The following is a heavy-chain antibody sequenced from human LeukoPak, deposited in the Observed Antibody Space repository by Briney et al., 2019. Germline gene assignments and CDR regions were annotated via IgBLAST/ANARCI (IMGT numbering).Heavy chain of an antibody. CDR2: IYYSGST. D-gene: IGHD5-24*01. J-gene: IGHJ4*02. V-gene: IGHV4-39*07. Sequence: SETLSLTCTVSGGSISSSSYYWGWIRQPPGKGLEWIGSIYYSGSTYYNPSLKSRVTISVDTSKNQFSLKLSSVTAADTAVYYCARDRGDGYNYGFIDYWGQGTLVTVSS. CDR3: ARDRGDGYNYGFIDY. CDR1: GGSISSSSYY.